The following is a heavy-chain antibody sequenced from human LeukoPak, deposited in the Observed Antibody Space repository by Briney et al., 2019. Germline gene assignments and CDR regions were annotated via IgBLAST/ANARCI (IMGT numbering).Heavy chain of an antibody. J-gene: IGHJ3*01. CDR2: IRYDGENE. V-gene: IGHV3-30*02. D-gene: IGHD3-22*01. Sequence: GGSLRLSCTASGFPFSTYGMHWVRQAPGKGLEWVALIRYDGENEYYADSVKGRFTVSRDNSKNTLYLQMSGLRVDDTAVYYCARGPGSAVVISALDVWGQGTMVIVSS. CDR3: ARGPGSAVVISALDV. CDR1: GFPFSTYG.